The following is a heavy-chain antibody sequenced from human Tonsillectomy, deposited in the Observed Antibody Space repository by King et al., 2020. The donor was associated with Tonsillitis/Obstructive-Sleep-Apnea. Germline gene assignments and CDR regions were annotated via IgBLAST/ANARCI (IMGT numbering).Heavy chain of an antibody. V-gene: IGHV3-33*01. CDR2: IWYDGSNK. Sequence: VQLVESGGGVVQPGRSLRLSCAASGYTFSSYGMNWVRQAPGKGLEWVAVIWYDGSNKYYVDSVKGRFTISTDNSKIMLWMQMNSLRAGDTGVYYCASWGDGRRFDYWGQGTLVTVSS. J-gene: IGHJ4*02. CDR3: ASWGDGRRFDY. D-gene: IGHD3-16*01. CDR1: GYTFSSYG.